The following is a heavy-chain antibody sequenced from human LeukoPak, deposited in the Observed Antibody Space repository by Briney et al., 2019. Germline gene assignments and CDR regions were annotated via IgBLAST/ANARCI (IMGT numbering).Heavy chain of an antibody. CDR1: GFTVSTNY. CDR3: ARGYSSGWFDP. Sequence: SGGSLRLSCAASGFTVSTNYMSWVRQAPGEGLEWVSIIYSGGSAYYADSVKGRFTISRDNSKNTLYLQMNSLRAEDTAVYHCARGYSSGWFDPWGQGTLVTVSS. J-gene: IGHJ5*02. D-gene: IGHD6-19*01. V-gene: IGHV3-66*01. CDR2: IYSGGSA.